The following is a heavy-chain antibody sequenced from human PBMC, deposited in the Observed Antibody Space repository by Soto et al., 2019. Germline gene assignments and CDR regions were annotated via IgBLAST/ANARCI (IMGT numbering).Heavy chain of an antibody. J-gene: IGHJ5*02. V-gene: IGHV4-61*03. CDR2: IYNSGST. CDR1: GGSVSSINYY. Sequence: QVQLEESGPGLVKASETLSLTCTVSGGSVSSINYYWSWIRQPPGKGLEWIGYIYNSGSTIYNPSLTSRVTRASDTYKDDFSLRLSSVTAADTAVYYCARHQAPAYFPFDPCGHGTLVTVS. CDR3: ARHQAPAYFPFDP. D-gene: IGHD2-21*01.